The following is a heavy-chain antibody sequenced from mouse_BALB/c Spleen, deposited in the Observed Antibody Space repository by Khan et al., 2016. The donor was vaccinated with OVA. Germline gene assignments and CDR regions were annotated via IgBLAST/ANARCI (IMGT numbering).Heavy chain of an antibody. CDR3: ARNSYMYDFTY. Sequence: VQLKESGPGLVPPSPLLSIPFTVSFCSFTTSGLPFFLHSPGKGLEWLGLIWSGGNTDYNAAFISRLRLTKDNSKSQVLCKRNSLQADDTAMYYCARNSYMYDFTYWGQGTLVTVSA. D-gene: IGHD2-14*01. J-gene: IGHJ3*01. V-gene: IGHV2-2*01. CDR1: FCSFTTSG. CDR2: IWSGGNT.